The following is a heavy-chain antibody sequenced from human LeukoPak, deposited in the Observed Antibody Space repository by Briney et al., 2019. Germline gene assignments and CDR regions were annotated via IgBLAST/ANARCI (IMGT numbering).Heavy chain of an antibody. J-gene: IGHJ4*02. Sequence: GGSLRLSCAASGFTFSSYAMSWVREAPGNGLEWFSAISGSVGSTCCPDSVKGWFTNAGDNDNRTLYLQMNSLSAEDTAVYYCAKDHLYCSGGSCYDPASCNRKDDYWGQGTLVTVSS. CDR2: ISGSVGST. CDR1: GFTFSSYA. V-gene: IGHV3-23*01. D-gene: IGHD2-15*01. CDR3: AKDHLYCSGGSCYDPASCNRKDDY.